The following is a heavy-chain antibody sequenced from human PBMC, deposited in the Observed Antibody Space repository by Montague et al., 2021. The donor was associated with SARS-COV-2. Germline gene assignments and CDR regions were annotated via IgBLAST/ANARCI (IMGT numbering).Heavy chain of an antibody. CDR2: FSGSSTKM. D-gene: IGHD1/OR15-1a*01. J-gene: IGHJ3*02. Sequence: SLRLSCAASGFSLSSYSMNWVRQAPGKGLEWVSYFSGSSTKMNFSDSVKGLFTISRDIAKNSLYLQMDSLTDEDTAVYYCARDAGYNWNTEAYALDMWGQGTMVVVSS. CDR3: ARDAGYNWNTEAYALDM. V-gene: IGHV3-48*02. CDR1: GFSLSSYS.